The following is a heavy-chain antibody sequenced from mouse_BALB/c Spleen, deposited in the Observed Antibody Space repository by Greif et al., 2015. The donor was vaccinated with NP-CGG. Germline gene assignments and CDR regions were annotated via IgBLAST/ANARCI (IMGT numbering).Heavy chain of an antibody. J-gene: IGHJ4*01. V-gene: IGHV14-1*02. Sequence: EVMLVESGAELVRPGALVKLSCKASGFNIKDYYMHWVKQRPEQGLEWIGWIDPENGNTIYDPKFQGKASITADTSSNTAYLQLSSLTSEDTAVYYCASPYGRSSYAMDYWGQGTSVTVSS. CDR2: IDPENGNT. D-gene: IGHD1-1*01. CDR3: ASPYGRSSYAMDY. CDR1: GFNIKDYY.